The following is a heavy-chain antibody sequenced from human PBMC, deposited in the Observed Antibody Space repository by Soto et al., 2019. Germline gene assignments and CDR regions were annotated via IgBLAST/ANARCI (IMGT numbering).Heavy chain of an antibody. V-gene: IGHV3-48*01. CDR2: ICISSSSI. Sequence: EVQLVESGGGLVQPGGSLRLSCAASGFTFSSYCMSWVRQAPGKGLEWVSFICISSSSIYYADSVKGRFTISRDNAQYSLSLQMNSLRAEDTAVYYCARGSPPIDYWGQGTLVTVPS. CDR3: ARGSPPIDY. CDR1: GFTFSSYC. J-gene: IGHJ4*02.